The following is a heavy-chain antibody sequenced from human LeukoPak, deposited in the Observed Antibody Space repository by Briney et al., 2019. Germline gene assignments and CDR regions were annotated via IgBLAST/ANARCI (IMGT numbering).Heavy chain of an antibody. D-gene: IGHD6-13*01. V-gene: IGHV5-51*01. CDR3: WRQGGRAEACTGYFDY. Sequence: AEALKLSCKRSGCCISRCLIGGVRQPPGRGLEGVGIIYPCDSDTNYNPSLQGQVTISADKSINTASLQCSRRKAADTAMYYWWRQGGRAEACTGYFDYWGQGTLVTVSS. CDR1: GCCISRCL. J-gene: IGHJ4*02. CDR2: IYPCDSDT.